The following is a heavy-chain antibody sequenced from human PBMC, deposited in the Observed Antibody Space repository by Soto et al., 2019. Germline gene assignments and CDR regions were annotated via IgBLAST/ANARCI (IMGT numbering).Heavy chain of an antibody. D-gene: IGHD6-19*01. CDR2: ISWNSGSI. J-gene: IGHJ4*02. CDR3: AKDKGDSSGWSCDY. CDR1: GFTFDDYA. V-gene: IGHV3-9*01. Sequence: GGSLRLSCAASGFTFDDYAMHWVRQAPGKGLEWVSGISWNSGSIGYADSVKGRFTISRDNAKNSLYLQMNSLRAEDTALYYCAKDKGDSSGWSCDYWGQGTLVTVSS.